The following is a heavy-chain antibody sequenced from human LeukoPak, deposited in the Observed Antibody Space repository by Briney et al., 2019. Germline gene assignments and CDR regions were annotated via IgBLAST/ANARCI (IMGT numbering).Heavy chain of an antibody. Sequence: GASVKVSCKASGYTFTSYYLHWVRQAPGQGLEWMGTINLSGDRTSYAQKIQGRVTMTRDTSTSTVYMELSSLTSEGTAVYYCARDIGSGYYNFDYWGQGTLVTVSS. D-gene: IGHD5-12*01. CDR1: GYTFTSYY. CDR2: INLSGDRT. J-gene: IGHJ4*02. V-gene: IGHV1-46*01. CDR3: ARDIGSGYYNFDY.